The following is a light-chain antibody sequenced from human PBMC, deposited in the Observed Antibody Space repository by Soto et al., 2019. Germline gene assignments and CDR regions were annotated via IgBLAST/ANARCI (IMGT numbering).Light chain of an antibody. CDR3: QQYNSYPWT. V-gene: IGKV1-5*03. Sequence: DIPMTQSPSTLSSSVGDRVTITCRASQSISSWLAWYQQKPGKAPKLLIYKASSLESGVPSRFSGSGSGTDFTLTISSLQPDDFATYYCQQYNSYPWTFGQGTKVEIK. CDR2: KAS. CDR1: QSISSW. J-gene: IGKJ1*01.